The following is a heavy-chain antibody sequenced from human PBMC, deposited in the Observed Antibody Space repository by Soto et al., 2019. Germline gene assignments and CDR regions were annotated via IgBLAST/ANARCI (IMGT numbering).Heavy chain of an antibody. D-gene: IGHD5-12*01. Sequence: QVQLQESGPGSVKPSETLSLTCTVSGGSISSYYWSWLRQPPGQGLQWIGNIHNTGTSTYNPSLKSRVAISLDTSNNQDALRLTSMTTADTAVYYCARGPQWLRSDNRCDPWGQGTLVTVAS. CDR3: ARGPQWLRSDNRCDP. J-gene: IGHJ5*02. CDR1: GGSISSYY. V-gene: IGHV4-59*01. CDR2: IHNTGTS.